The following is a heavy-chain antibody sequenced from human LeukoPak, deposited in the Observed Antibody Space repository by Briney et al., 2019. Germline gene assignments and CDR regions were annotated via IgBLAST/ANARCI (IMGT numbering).Heavy chain of an antibody. Sequence: EASVKVSCKASGYTFTSYGISWVRQAPGQGLEWMGWISAYNGNTNYAQKLQGRVIMTTDTSTSTAYMELRSLRSDDTAVYYCARVGGIVVVPAAINPIDYWGQGTLVTVSS. V-gene: IGHV1-18*01. CDR3: ARVGGIVVVPAAINPIDY. CDR1: GYTFTSYG. J-gene: IGHJ4*02. D-gene: IGHD2-2*01. CDR2: ISAYNGNT.